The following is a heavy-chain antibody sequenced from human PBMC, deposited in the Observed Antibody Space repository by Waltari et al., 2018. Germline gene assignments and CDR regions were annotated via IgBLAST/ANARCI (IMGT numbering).Heavy chain of an antibody. D-gene: IGHD3-22*01. CDR3: ARGRGRITMIVVVTPTLRVFDY. CDR2: INHSGST. CDR1: GGSFSGYY. Sequence: QVQLQQWGAGLSKPSETLSLTCAVYGGSFSGYYWSWIRQPPGKGLEWIGEINHSGSTNDNPSLKSRVTISGDTSKNQFALKLSSVTAADTAVYYCARGRGRITMIVVVTPTLRVFDYWGQGTLVTVSS. J-gene: IGHJ4*02. V-gene: IGHV4-34*01.